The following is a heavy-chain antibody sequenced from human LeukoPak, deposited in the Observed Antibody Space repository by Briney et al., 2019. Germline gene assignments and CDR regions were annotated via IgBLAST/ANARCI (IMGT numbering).Heavy chain of an antibody. CDR1: GFTFSSYA. D-gene: IGHD1-26*01. CDR3: AKGGLEWELPPDDAFDI. J-gene: IGHJ3*02. CDR2: ISGSGGCT. V-gene: IGHV3-23*01. Sequence: PGGSLRLSCAASGFTFSSYAMSWVRQAPGKGLEWVSAISGSGGCTYYADSVKGRFTISRDNSKNTLYLQMNSLRAEDTAVYYCAKGGLEWELPPDDAFDIWGQGTMVTVSS.